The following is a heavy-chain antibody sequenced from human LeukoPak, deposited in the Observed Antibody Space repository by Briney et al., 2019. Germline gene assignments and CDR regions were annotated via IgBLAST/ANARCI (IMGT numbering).Heavy chain of an antibody. CDR3: ARGGDGDIVVVPAATRAYFDY. CDR2: IYTGGST. V-gene: IGHV4-4*07. Sequence: SETLSLTCSVSGGSMSSYFWSWIRQPAGKRLEWIGRIYTGGSTNYNPSLKSRVTMSVDTSKNRFSLKLTSVTAADTAVYYCARGGDGDIVVVPAATRAYFDYWGQGTLVTVSS. D-gene: IGHD2-2*01. CDR1: GGSMSSYF. J-gene: IGHJ4*02.